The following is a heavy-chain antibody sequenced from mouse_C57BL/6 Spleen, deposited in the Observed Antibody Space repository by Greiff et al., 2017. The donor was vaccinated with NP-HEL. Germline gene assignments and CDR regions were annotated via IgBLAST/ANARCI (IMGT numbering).Heavy chain of an antibody. V-gene: IGHV5-16*01. J-gene: IGHJ2*01. CDR2: INYDGSST. CDR1: GFTFSDYY. Sequence: EVKLMESEGGLVQPGSSMKLSCTASGFTFSDYYMAWVRQVPEKGLEWVANINYDGSSTYYLDSLKSRFIISRDNAKNILYLQMSSLKSEDTATYYCARDGDGYLFDYWGQGTTLTVSS. CDR3: ARDGDGYLFDY. D-gene: IGHD2-3*01.